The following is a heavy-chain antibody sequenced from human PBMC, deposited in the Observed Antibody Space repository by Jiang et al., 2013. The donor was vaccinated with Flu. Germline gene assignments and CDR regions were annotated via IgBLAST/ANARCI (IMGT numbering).Heavy chain of an antibody. CDR1: GYSFTSYW. J-gene: IGHJ3*02. CDR3: ARQGGVLRTVTTDTRSHDAFDI. V-gene: IGHV5-51*01. CDR2: IYPGDSDT. D-gene: IGHD4-17*01. Sequence: GAEVKKPGESLKISCKGSGYSFTSYWIGWVRQMPGKGLEWMGIIYPGDSDTRYSPSFQGQVTISADKSISTAYLQWSSLKASDTAMYYCARQGGVLRTVTTDTRSHDAFDIWGQGTMVTVSS.